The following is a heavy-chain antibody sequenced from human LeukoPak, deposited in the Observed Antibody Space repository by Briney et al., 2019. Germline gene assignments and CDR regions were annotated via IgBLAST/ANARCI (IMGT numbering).Heavy chain of an antibody. CDR1: GYSISSGYY. CDR3: ARDLSGATTFDY. D-gene: IGHD1-26*01. Sequence: SETLSLTCSVSGYSISSGYYWGWLRQPPGTGLEWIGSLSHSGSTFYNPSLKSRITMSVETSKNQFSLKLSSVTAADTALYYCARDLSGATTFDYWGQGTLVTVSS. CDR2: LSHSGST. J-gene: IGHJ4*02. V-gene: IGHV4-38-2*02.